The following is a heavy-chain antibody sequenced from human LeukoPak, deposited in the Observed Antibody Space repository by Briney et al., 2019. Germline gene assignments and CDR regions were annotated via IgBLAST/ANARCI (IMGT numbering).Heavy chain of an antibody. V-gene: IGHV1-18*01. D-gene: IGHD3-22*01. CDR2: ISTYGGST. CDR1: GYTFTRYG. CDR3: ARESYDSSGYYGHFQH. J-gene: IGHJ1*01. Sequence: GASVKVSCKASGYTFTRYGISWVRQAPGQGLEWMGWISTYGGSTYYAQKLQGRVTMTTDSSTSTAYMKLRSLRSDDTALYYCARESYDSSGYYGHFQHWGQGTLVTVSS.